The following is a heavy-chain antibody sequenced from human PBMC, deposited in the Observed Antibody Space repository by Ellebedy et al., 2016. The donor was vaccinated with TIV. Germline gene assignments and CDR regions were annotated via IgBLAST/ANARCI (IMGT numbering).Heavy chain of an antibody. V-gene: IGHV3-23*01. D-gene: IGHD6-19*01. CDR2: ISGSGANT. CDR3: TKEGAVAGAPAYLPYDY. CDR1: GFTLRNYA. Sequence: PGGSLRLSFTPSGFTLRNYALIWVRQAPGKGLDPVAAISGSGANTHTADSVKGRFTISRDNSKNSLYLQMNSLRAEETAVYFCTKEGAVAGAPAYLPYDYWGQGTLVTVSS. J-gene: IGHJ4*02.